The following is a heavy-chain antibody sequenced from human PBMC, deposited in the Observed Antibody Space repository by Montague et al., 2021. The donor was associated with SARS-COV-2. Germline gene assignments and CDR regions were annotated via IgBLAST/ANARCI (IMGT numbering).Heavy chain of an antibody. Sequence: TLSLTCAVSGGSISSGSYYWSWIRPPAGKGLEWTRRINTSGSTNYKPSLKSRVTISVATSKNQLSLKLSSVTAADTAVYYCARGLVVGAARGTNWFDPWGQGTLVTVSS. V-gene: IGHV4-61*02. D-gene: IGHD2-15*01. CDR3: ARGLVVGAARGTNWFDP. CDR1: GGSISSGSYY. CDR2: INTSGST. J-gene: IGHJ5*02.